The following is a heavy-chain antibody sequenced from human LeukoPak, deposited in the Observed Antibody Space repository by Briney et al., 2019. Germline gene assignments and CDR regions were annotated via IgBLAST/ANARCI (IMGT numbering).Heavy chain of an antibody. D-gene: IGHD3-16*01. Sequence: GSLRLSPAASVLTLTSYSTHCGRQAPQKRHSCGSRINSGGSSTSYADSVNGRFTISRDNAKNTLYLQMYSLRAEDTAVYYCARDLWGGTYYYYMDVWGKGTTVTVSS. J-gene: IGHJ6*03. CDR3: ARDLWGGTYYYYMDV. V-gene: IGHV3-74*01. CDR1: VLTLTSYS. CDR2: INSGGSST.